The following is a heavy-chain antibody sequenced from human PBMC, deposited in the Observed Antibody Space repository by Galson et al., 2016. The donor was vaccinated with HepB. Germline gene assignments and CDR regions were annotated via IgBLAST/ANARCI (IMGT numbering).Heavy chain of an antibody. V-gene: IGHV1-46*01. CDR1: GFIFTSYY. J-gene: IGHJ5*02. D-gene: IGHD6-19*01. CDR2: INPSGGGT. CDR3: TRDRNMPQWYWFDP. Sequence: SVKVSCKASGFIFTSYYIHWVRQAPGQGLEWMGIINPSGGGTTYAQKFQGRATMTSDTSTSTVYMELSSLRTDDTAVYYCTRDRNMPQWYWFDPWGQGTLVTVSS.